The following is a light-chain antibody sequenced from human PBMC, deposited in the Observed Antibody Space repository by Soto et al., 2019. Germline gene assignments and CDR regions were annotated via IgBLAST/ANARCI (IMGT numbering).Light chain of an antibody. CDR2: DND. V-gene: IGLV1-51*01. J-gene: IGLJ3*02. CDR3: GTRDSKLSGDWV. CDR1: SSNIGGNS. Sequence: QSVMTQPPSVSAAPGQKVTISCSGSSSNIGGNSVSWYQQLPGTAPKLLIYDNDKRPSGIPDRFSGSKSGTSATLDISGLQTGDEAVYYCGTRDSKLSGDWVFGGGTQLTVL.